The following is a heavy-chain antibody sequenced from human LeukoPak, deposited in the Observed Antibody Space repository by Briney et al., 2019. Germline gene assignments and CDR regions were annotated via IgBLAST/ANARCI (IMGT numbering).Heavy chain of an antibody. J-gene: IGHJ5*02. V-gene: IGHV1-2*02. CDR1: GYTFTYYY. D-gene: IGHD5-18*01. Sequence: ASVKVSCKASGYTFTYYYMHWVRQAPGQGLEWMGWINPNSGGTNYAQKFQGRVTMTRDTSISTAYMELSRLRSDDTAVYYCARDIVMVTYWFDPWGQGTLVTVSS. CDR3: ARDIVMVTYWFDP. CDR2: INPNSGGT.